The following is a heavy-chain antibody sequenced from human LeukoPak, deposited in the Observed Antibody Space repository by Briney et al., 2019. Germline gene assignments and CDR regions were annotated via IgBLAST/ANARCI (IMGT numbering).Heavy chain of an antibody. D-gene: IGHD2-15*01. CDR3: ARGDCSGGSCYSMDV. V-gene: IGHV3-13*04. CDR1: GFTFSTYD. CDR2: INPAGDT. J-gene: IGHJ6*02. Sequence: GGSLRLSCAASGFTFSTYDMHWVRKATGKGLEWVSGINPAGDTYYPGSVKGRFTISREDAKNSFYLQMNSLRVGDTAVYYCARGDCSGGSCYSMDVWGQGTTVTVSS.